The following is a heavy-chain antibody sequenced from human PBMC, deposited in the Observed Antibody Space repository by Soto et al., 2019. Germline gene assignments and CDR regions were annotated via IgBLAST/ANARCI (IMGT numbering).Heavy chain of an antibody. D-gene: IGHD4-17*01. CDR3: AKDHYTVTGNYWYFDL. Sequence: QVLLVESGGGVVQPGRSLRLSCAASGFTFSSDGMHWVRQAPGKGLEWVAVISYDGSNKYYADSVKGRFTISRDKSKNTLYLQMNSLRAEDTAVYYCAKDHYTVTGNYWYFDLWGRGTLVTVSS. V-gene: IGHV3-30*18. CDR2: ISYDGSNK. CDR1: GFTFSSDG. J-gene: IGHJ2*01.